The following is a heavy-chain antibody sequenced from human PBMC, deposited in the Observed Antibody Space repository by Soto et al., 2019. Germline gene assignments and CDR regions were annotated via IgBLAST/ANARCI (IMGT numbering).Heavy chain of an antibody. CDR3: ARDLAGGHSSGDY. Sequence: QVQLVESGGGVVQPGRSLRLSCAASGFTFSSYGMHWVRQAPGKGLEWVAVIWYDGSNKYYADSVKGRFTISRDNSKNTLYLQRNSLRAEDTAVYYCARDLAGGHSSGDYWGQVTLVTVSS. J-gene: IGHJ4*02. D-gene: IGHD6-25*01. V-gene: IGHV3-33*01. CDR2: IWYDGSNK. CDR1: GFTFSSYG.